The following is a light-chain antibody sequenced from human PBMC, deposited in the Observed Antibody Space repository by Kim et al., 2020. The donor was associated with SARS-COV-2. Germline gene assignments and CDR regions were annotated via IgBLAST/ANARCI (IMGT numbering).Light chain of an antibody. V-gene: IGKV1-39*01. CDR3: QQYNSYWT. Sequence: DIQMTQSPSSLSASVGDRVTITCRTTQSISSHLNWYQQKPGRAPKLLISAASTLQGGVPSRFSGSGSETDFTLTISSLQPEDFATYYCQQYNSYWTFGQGTKVDIK. CDR2: AAS. CDR1: QSISSH. J-gene: IGKJ1*01.